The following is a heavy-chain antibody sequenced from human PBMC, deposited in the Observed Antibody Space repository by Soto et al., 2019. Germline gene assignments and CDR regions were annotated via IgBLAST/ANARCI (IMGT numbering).Heavy chain of an antibody. V-gene: IGHV4-4*07. CDR3: ARDRIIGTSYSDY. J-gene: IGHJ4*02. D-gene: IGHD1-7*01. CDR2: IHSSGTT. Sequence: SETLSLTCTVSSGSINGFYWIWIRQPAGKGLEWIGRIHSSGTTNYNPSLKSRVTMSVDTSRNQFSLKLTSVTAADTAVYYCARDRIIGTSYSDYWGQGVLVTVSS. CDR1: SGSINGFY.